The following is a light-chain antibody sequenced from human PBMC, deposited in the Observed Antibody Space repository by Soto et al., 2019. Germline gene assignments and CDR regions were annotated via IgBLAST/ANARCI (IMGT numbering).Light chain of an antibody. Sequence: QSALTQPASVSGSPGQSITISCTGTSGDVGTYNLVSWYQQHPGKAPKLLIYEGSKRPSGVSNRFSGSKSGNTASLTIYGLQAEDEADYYCCSYAGANTFGVFGGGTKLTVL. J-gene: IGLJ3*02. CDR3: CSYAGANTFGV. CDR2: EGS. V-gene: IGLV2-23*01. CDR1: SGDVGTYNL.